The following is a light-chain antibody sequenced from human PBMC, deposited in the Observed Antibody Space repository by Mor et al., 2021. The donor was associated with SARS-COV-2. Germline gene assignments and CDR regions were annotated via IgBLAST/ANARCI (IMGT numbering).Light chain of an antibody. Sequence: RATYDVNWYQQIPGTAPKLVIYSNTNRPSGVPERFSGSKAGTSASLAITGLQAEDEADYYCQSFDSSLSIWVFGGGTKLTVL. J-gene: IGLJ3*02. CDR2: SNT. CDR1: RATYD. CDR3: QSFDSSLSIWV. V-gene: IGLV1-40*01.